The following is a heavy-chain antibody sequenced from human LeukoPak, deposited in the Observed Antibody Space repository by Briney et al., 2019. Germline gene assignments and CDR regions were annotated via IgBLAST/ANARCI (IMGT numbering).Heavy chain of an antibody. CDR3: ARVVTHLGSYFDY. CDR2: ISGSGGST. D-gene: IGHD2-21*02. Sequence: PGGSLRLSCAASGFTFSSYAMSWVRQAPGKGLEWVSAISGSGGSTYYADSVKGRFTISRDNSKNTLYLQMNSLRAEDTAVYYCARVVTHLGSYFDYWGQGTLVTVSS. V-gene: IGHV3-23*01. J-gene: IGHJ4*02. CDR1: GFTFSSYA.